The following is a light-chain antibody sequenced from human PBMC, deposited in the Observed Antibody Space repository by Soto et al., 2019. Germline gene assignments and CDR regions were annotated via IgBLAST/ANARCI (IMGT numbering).Light chain of an antibody. CDR3: QSYDSSLSGYV. CDR1: SSNIGAGYD. V-gene: IGLV1-40*01. Sequence: SVLTHPPSVSGAPGQRVTISCPGSSSNIGAGYDVHWYQQLPGTAPKLLIYGNSNRPSGVPDRFSGSKSGTSASLAITGLQAEDEADYYCQSYDSSLSGYVFGTGTKVNVL. J-gene: IGLJ1*01. CDR2: GNS.